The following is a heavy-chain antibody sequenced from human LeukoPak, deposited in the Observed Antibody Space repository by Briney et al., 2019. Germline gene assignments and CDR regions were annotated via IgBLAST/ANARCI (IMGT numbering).Heavy chain of an antibody. D-gene: IGHD3-10*01. CDR1: GYTFTSYG. CDR3: ATGRGPTGKGDSRYGMDV. J-gene: IGHJ6*02. CDR2: ISAYNGNT. Sequence: ASVKVSCKASGYTFTSYGISWARQAPGQGLEWMGWISAYNGNTNYAQKLQGRVTMTTDTSTSTAYMELRSLRSDDTAVYYCATGRGPTGKGDSRYGMDVWGQGTTVTVSS. V-gene: IGHV1-18*01.